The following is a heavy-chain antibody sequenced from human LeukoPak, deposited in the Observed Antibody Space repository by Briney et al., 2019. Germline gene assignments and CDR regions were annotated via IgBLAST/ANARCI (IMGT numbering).Heavy chain of an antibody. J-gene: IGHJ5*02. V-gene: IGHV1-2*02. D-gene: IGHD3-3*01. CDR2: INPNSGGT. Sequence: ASVKVSCKASGYTFTGYYMHWVRQAPGQGLEWMGWINPNSGGTNYAQKFQGRFTMTRDTSISTAYMELSRLRSDDTAVYYCARTPATIFGVVLTLNWFDPWGQGTLVTVSS. CDR3: ARTPATIFGVVLTLNWFDP. CDR1: GYTFTGYY.